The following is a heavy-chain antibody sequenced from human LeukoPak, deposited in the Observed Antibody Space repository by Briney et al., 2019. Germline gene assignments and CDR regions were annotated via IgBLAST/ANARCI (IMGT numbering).Heavy chain of an antibody. V-gene: IGHV3-30*18. D-gene: IGHD5/OR15-5a*01. Sequence: GGSLRLSCAASGFTFSSYGMHWVRQAPGKGLEWVAVISYDGSNKYYADSVKGRFTISRDNSKNTLYLQMNSLRTEDTAVYYCAKDTVKVSTIRRVPHYMDVWGKGTTVTISS. CDR3: AKDTVKVSTIRRVPHYMDV. CDR2: ISYDGSNK. J-gene: IGHJ6*03. CDR1: GFTFSSYG.